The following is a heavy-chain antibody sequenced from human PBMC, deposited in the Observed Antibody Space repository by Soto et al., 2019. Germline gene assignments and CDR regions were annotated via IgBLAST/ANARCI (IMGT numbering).Heavy chain of an antibody. CDR1: GYTFSSYG. Sequence: QVQLVQSGPEVKKPGASVKVSCKTSGYTFSSYGISWVRQAPGQGLDWMGWISTSKGNTNYAQKFQGRVTMTTDTSTSTGYMELRSLRSDDTAVYYCATRSPAFDYWGQGTLVTVSS. V-gene: IGHV1-18*01. CDR3: ATRSPAFDY. J-gene: IGHJ4*02. CDR2: ISTSKGNT.